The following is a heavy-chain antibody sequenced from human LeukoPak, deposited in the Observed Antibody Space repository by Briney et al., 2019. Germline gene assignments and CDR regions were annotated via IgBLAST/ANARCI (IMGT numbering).Heavy chain of an antibody. CDR3: ARDSDSGYGPFAS. D-gene: IGHD5-12*01. CDR2: IHSGGTT. V-gene: IGHV3-53*01. Sequence: GGSLRLSCPATGFTVSNNYMSGVRQAPGKGLEWVSVIHSGGTTNYADSVQGRFTISRDNSKPAVYLHMNSLRAEDTAVYYCARDSDSGYGPFASWGQGTLVTVSS. CDR1: GFTVSNNY. J-gene: IGHJ4*02.